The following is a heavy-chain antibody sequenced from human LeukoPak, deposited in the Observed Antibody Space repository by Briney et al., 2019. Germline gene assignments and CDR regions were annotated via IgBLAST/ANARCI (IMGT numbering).Heavy chain of an antibody. Sequence: ASVKVSCKASGYTFTGYYMHWVRQAPGQGLEWMGRINPNSGGTNYAQKFQGRVPMTRDTSISTAYMELSRLRSDDTAVYYCARGGPWELLGYDAFDIWGQGTMVTVSS. D-gene: IGHD1-26*01. J-gene: IGHJ3*02. CDR2: INPNSGGT. V-gene: IGHV1-2*06. CDR1: GYTFTGYY. CDR3: ARGGPWELLGYDAFDI.